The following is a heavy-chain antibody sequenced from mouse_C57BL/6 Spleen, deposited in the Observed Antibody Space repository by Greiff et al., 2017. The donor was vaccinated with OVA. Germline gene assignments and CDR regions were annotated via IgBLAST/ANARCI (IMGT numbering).Heavy chain of an antibody. Sequence: EVQLQQSGPVLVKPGASVKMSCKASGYTFTDYYMNWVKQSHGKSLEWIGVINPYNGGTSYNQKFKGKATLTVDKSSSTAYMELNSLTSEDSAVYYCARDGGYESYFDYWGQGTTLTVSS. CDR1: GYTFTDYY. CDR3: ARDGGYESYFDY. J-gene: IGHJ2*01. CDR2: INPYNGGT. V-gene: IGHV1-19*01. D-gene: IGHD2-2*01.